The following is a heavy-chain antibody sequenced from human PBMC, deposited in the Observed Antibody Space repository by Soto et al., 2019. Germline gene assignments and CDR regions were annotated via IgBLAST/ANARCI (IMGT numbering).Heavy chain of an antibody. CDR2: IYSGGST. CDR1: GFTVSNNY. J-gene: IGHJ4*02. V-gene: IGHV3-66*01. D-gene: IGHD3-22*01. CDR3: ARGYDSSGFYYDY. Sequence: AGGSLTLSCAASGFTVSNNYMTWVRQAPGKGLEWVSVIYSGGSTYYADSVKGRFTLSRDNSKNTLYLQMNSLRAEDTAVYYCARGYDSSGFYYDYWGQGTLVTVSS.